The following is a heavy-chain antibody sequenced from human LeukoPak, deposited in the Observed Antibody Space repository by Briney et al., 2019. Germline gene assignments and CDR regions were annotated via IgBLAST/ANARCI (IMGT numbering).Heavy chain of an antibody. CDR2: IRHNGRS. CDR1: ADSLSSGGHY. V-gene: IGHV4-31*03. Sequence: SETLSLTCTVSADSLSSGGHYWAWIRQFPGKGLESIGFIRHNGRSRHNPSLKDRVAISVDTSRKQFALKLSSVTAADTAMYYCARGGNRFGGFYFDYWGQGIQVIVSS. J-gene: IGHJ4*02. D-gene: IGHD3-10*01. CDR3: ARGGNRFGGFYFDY.